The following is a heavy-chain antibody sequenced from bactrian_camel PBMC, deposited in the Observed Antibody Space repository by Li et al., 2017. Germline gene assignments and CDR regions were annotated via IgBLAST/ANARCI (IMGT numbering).Heavy chain of an antibody. V-gene: IGHV3S35*01. Sequence: VQLVESGGGLVQPGGSLRLSCAAFTASMLGAGWVHRAPGKGLEWVSHITVNSGGGTTYYADSVKGRFTISRDNAKNTVYLQMNSLKPEDTAVYYCVRRGMGWVHLADFGYWGQGTQVTVS. J-gene: IGHJ6*01. CDR1: TASMLG. CDR3: VRRGMGWVHLADFGY. CDR2: ITVNSGGGTT. D-gene: IGHD5*01.